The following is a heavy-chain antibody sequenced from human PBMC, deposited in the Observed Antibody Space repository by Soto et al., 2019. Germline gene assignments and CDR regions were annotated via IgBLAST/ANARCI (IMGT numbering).Heavy chain of an antibody. Sequence: QVQLQESGPGLVKPSETLSLTCTVSGGSISSYYWSWIRQPPGKGLEWIVYIYYSGSTNYNPSLKSRATISVDTSKNQFSLKLSSVTAADTAVYYCARGAERVAMPSGYWGQGTLVTVSS. D-gene: IGHD2-2*01. CDR3: ARGAERVAMPSGY. CDR1: GGSISSYY. V-gene: IGHV4-59*01. CDR2: IYYSGST. J-gene: IGHJ4*02.